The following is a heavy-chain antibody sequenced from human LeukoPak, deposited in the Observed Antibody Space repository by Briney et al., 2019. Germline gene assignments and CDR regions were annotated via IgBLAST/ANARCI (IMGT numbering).Heavy chain of an antibody. D-gene: IGHD3-22*01. CDR2: IYYSGST. CDR3: ARDRVDYYDSSGYYYGWFDR. J-gene: IGHJ5*02. V-gene: IGHV4-59*01. Sequence: PSETLSLTCTVSGGSISSYYWSWIRQPPGKGLERIGYIYYSGSTNYNPSLKSRVTISVDTSKNQFSLKLSSVTAADTAVYYCARDRVDYYDSSGYYYGWFDRWGQGTLVTVSS. CDR1: GGSISSYY.